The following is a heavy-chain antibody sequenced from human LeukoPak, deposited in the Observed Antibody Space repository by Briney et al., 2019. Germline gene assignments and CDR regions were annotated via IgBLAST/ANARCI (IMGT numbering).Heavy chain of an antibody. J-gene: IGHJ4*02. D-gene: IGHD6-19*01. CDR2: ISAYNGNT. CDR3: ARRPPGIAVAGNLDYFDY. Sequence: ASVKVSCKASGYTFTSYGISWVRQAPGQGLEWMGWISAYNGNTNYAQKLQGRVTMTTDTSTSTAYMELSSLRSEDTAVYYCARRPPGIAVAGNLDYFDYWGQGTLVTVSS. CDR1: GYTFTSYG. V-gene: IGHV1-18*01.